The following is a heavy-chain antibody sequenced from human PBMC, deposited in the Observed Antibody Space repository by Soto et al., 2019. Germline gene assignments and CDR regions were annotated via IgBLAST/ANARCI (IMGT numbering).Heavy chain of an antibody. J-gene: IGHJ4*02. D-gene: IGHD3-3*01. V-gene: IGHV1-18*01. Sequence: ASVKVSCKPSGYTFTNCVFNWVRQAPGQGLEWMGWITSSNGNTNYAQKCQGRVTMTTDTSTSTAYMELRSLRSDDTAIYYCGKYKSPFLEWSPEDHTIDFWGQGTLVTVSS. CDR3: GKYKSPFLEWSPEDHTIDF. CDR2: ITSSNGNT. CDR1: GYTFTNCV.